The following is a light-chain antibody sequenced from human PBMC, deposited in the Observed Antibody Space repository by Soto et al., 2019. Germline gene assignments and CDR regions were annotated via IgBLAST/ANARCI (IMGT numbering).Light chain of an antibody. CDR3: RSYTSSSTPVV. V-gene: IGLV2-18*02. Sequence: QSALTQPPSVSGSPGESVTISCTGTSSDVGSYDRVSWYQQPPGTAPKLMIYEVSNRPSGVPDRFSGSKSGNTASLTISGLQAEDEADYYCRSYTSSSTPVVFGGGTQLTVL. CDR1: SSDVGSYDR. J-gene: IGLJ2*01. CDR2: EVS.